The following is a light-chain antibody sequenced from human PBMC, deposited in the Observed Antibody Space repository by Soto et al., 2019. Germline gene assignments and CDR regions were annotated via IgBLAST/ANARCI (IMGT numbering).Light chain of an antibody. CDR1: QSVSSD. V-gene: IGKV3-20*01. CDR3: QQYGGFPIT. CDR2: GAS. J-gene: IGKJ5*01. Sequence: EIVLTQSPATLSLSPGERATLSCRASQSVSSDLAWYQQKVGQAPRLLIYGASSRATGIPDRFSGGGSGTDFTLTISRLEPGDFAVYFCQQYGGFPITFGQGTRLEIK.